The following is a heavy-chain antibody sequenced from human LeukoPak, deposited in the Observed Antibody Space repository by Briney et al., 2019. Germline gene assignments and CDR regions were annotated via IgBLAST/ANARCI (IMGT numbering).Heavy chain of an antibody. D-gene: IGHD3-22*01. CDR2: IYRCEVHT. J-gene: IGHJ4*02. CDR3: ARGDYYDTTGYSYAPGGYFDY. Sequence: GVSLRLSCAASGFTFSSYEMIWVRQAPGKGLEWVSYIYRCEVHTYYADSVKGRFTISRDNAKNSLYLQMDSLRGEDTAVYYCARGDYYDTTGYSYAPGGYFDYWGQGTLVTVSS. CDR1: GFTFSSYE. V-gene: IGHV3-48*03.